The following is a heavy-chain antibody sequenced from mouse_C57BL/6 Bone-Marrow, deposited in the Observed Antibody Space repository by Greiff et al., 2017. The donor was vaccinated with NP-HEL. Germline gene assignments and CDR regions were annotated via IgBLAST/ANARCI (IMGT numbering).Heavy chain of an antibody. CDR1: GFTFSDFY. CDR3: ARVPHYYGSRGAMDY. D-gene: IGHD1-1*01. V-gene: IGHV7-1*01. Sequence: EVNLVESGGGLVQSGRSLRLSCATSGFTFSDFYMEWVRQAPGKGLEWIAASRNKANDYTTEYSASVKGRFIVSRDTSQSILYLQMNALRAEDTAIYYCARVPHYYGSRGAMDYWGQGTSVTVSS. J-gene: IGHJ4*01. CDR2: SRNKANDYTT.